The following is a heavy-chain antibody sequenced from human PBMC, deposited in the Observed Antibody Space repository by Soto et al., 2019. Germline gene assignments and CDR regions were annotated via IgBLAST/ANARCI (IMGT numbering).Heavy chain of an antibody. CDR3: ARDTRYSSGYYAS. Sequence: QVQLVESGGGVVQPGGSLRLSCAASGFTFSSDAMHWVRQAPGKGLEWVAVTSYDGTSTYYADSVKGRFFISRDNFKNTLYLQMNSLRPEDTAVHYCARDTRYSSGYYASWGQGSLVTVSS. J-gene: IGHJ4*02. V-gene: IGHV3-30-3*01. CDR1: GFTFSSDA. CDR2: TSYDGTST. D-gene: IGHD6-19*01.